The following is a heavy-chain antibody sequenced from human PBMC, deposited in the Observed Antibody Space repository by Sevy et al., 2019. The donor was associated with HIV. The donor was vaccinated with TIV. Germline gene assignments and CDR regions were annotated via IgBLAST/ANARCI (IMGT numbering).Heavy chain of an antibody. D-gene: IGHD6-6*01. J-gene: IGHJ4*02. CDR2: ISGSGDDT. V-gene: IGHV3-23*01. CDR3: AKPPYSSSSFDY. Sequence: GGCLRLSCAASGFTFSTYTMSWVRQAPGKGLEWVSAISGSGDDTYYAGSVKGRFTISRDNSKNTLYLQMNSLRAEDTAVYYCAKPPYSSSSFDYWGQGTLVTVSS. CDR1: GFTFSTYT.